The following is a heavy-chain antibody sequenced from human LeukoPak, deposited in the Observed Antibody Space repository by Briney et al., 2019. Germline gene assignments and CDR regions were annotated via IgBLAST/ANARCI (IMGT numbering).Heavy chain of an antibody. D-gene: IGHD3-10*01. CDR3: ARGNNYGSGSLFYG. CDR2: IDPSTGGT. V-gene: IGHV1-2*02. CDR1: GYTFSEYY. J-gene: IGHJ4*02. Sequence: ASVKVSCKTSGYTFSEYYIYWVRQAPGQGLEWMGWIDPSTGGTNYAQNFQGRVTMTRDTSTTTVYMELSSLKSDDTTVYHCARGNNYGSGSLFYGWGQGTLVTVSS.